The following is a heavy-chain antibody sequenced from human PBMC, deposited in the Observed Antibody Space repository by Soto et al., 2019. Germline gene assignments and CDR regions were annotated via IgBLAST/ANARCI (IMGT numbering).Heavy chain of an antibody. J-gene: IGHJ5*02. CDR1: GDTFTSYG. CDR3: ARDRGGSTAPGGWFDP. CDR2: ISAYNGNT. D-gene: IGHD6-13*01. V-gene: IGHV1-18*01. Sequence: EASVKVSCKASGDTFTSYGISWVRQAPGQGLEWMGWISAYNGNTNYAQKLQGRVTMTTDTSTSTAYMELRSLRSDDTAVYYCARDRGGSTAPGGWFDPWGQGTLVTVSS.